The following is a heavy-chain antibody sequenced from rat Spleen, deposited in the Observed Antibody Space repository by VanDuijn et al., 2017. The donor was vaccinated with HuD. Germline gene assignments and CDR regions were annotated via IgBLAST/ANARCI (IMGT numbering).Heavy chain of an antibody. J-gene: IGHJ2*01. CDR3: ARGPMHNQGNYFDY. V-gene: IGHV2S30*01. CDR1: GFSLMDYS. CDR2: MKYDGDT. Sequence: QVQLKESGPGLVQPSQTLSLTCTVSGFSLMDYSVHWVRQPPGKGLEWMGRMKYDGDTYYNSAHKSRLSISRDTSKSQVFLKMNSLQTEDIDTYYCARGPMHNQGNYFDYWGQGVMVTVSS. D-gene: IGHD1-11*01.